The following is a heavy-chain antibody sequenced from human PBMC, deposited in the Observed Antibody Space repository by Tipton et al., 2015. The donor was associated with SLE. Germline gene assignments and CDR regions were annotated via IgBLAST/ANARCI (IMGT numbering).Heavy chain of an antibody. CDR1: GYTFTTFY. CDR3: ARGQEPDY. Sequence: QSGAEVKKPGASVKVSYKASGYTFTTFYMHWVRQAPGQGLEWMGRINPSGGATAYTQKFQGRVTMTRDTSTSTAYMELRSLRSDDTAVYYCARGQEPDYWGQGTLVTVSS. J-gene: IGHJ4*02. CDR2: INPSGGAT. V-gene: IGHV1-46*01. D-gene: IGHD1-14*01.